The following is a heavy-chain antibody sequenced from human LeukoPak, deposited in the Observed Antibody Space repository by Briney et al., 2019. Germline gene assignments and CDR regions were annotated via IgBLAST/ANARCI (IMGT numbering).Heavy chain of an antibody. D-gene: IGHD4-11*01. CDR2: ISGSGGST. Sequence: GGSLRLSCAASGFTFSSYWMHWVRQAPGKGLEWVSAISGSGGSTYYADSVKGRFTISRDNSKNTLYLQMNSLRAEDTAVYYCAKRDYSNYDLDYWGQGTLVTVSS. J-gene: IGHJ4*02. V-gene: IGHV3-23*01. CDR1: GFTFSSYW. CDR3: AKRDYSNYDLDY.